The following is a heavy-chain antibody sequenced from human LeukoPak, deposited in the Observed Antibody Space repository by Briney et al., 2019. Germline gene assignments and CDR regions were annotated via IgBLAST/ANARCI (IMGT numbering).Heavy chain of an antibody. CDR3: ARVLVGATLIDY. D-gene: IGHD1-26*01. CDR2: INPTGGNT. Sequence: ASVKVSCKASGYTFTSYYMHWVRQAPGQGLEWMGLINPTGGNTNYAQKLQGRVTMTTDTSTSTAYMELRSLRSDDTAVYYCARVLVGATLIDYWGQGTLVTVSS. J-gene: IGHJ4*02. CDR1: GYTFTSYY. V-gene: IGHV1-46*01.